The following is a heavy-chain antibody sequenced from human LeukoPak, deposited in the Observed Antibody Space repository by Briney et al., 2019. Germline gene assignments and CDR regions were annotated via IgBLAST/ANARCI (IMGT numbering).Heavy chain of an antibody. CDR2: ISRDGGAA. J-gene: IGHJ4*02. CDR3: AKSADLFYFDH. V-gene: IGHV3-23*01. CDR1: GFTFTSYT. Sequence: GGSLRLSCAASGFTFTSYTMTWVRQAPGKGLEWVSLISRDGGAANYADSVQGRFTISRDNSKNTVSLRMDSLRAEDTAVYYCAKSADLFYFDHWGQGTLVTVSS. D-gene: IGHD2-2*01.